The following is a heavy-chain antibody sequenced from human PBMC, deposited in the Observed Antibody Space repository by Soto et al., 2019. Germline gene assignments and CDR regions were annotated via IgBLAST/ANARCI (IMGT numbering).Heavy chain of an antibody. J-gene: IGHJ5*02. CDR2: IYYTGST. V-gene: IGHV4-39*01. D-gene: IGHD6-13*01. CDR1: GGSISNSNYY. CDR3: ARHQSHSSSYVDP. Sequence: SETLSLTCNVSGGSISNSNYYWGWIRQPPGKGLEWIGSIYYTGSTYYNPSLKSRVTISVDTSKNQFSLKLSSVTAADTAVYYCARHQSHSSSYVDPWGQGTLVTVSS.